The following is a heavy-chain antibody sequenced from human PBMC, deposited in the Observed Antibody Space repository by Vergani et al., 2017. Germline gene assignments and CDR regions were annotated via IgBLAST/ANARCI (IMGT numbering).Heavy chain of an antibody. CDR2: ISYDGSNK. CDR1: GFTFSSYG. V-gene: IGHV3-30*18. D-gene: IGHD3-3*01. Sequence: VQLVESGGGVVQPGRSLRLSCAASGFTFSSYGMHWVRQAPGKGLEWVAVISYDGSNKYYADSVKGRFTISRDNSKNTLYLVMNSLRAEDTAVYYCAKDEGVLRFLEWLPLLDYWGQGTLVTVSS. CDR3: AKDEGVLRFLEWLPLLDY. J-gene: IGHJ4*02.